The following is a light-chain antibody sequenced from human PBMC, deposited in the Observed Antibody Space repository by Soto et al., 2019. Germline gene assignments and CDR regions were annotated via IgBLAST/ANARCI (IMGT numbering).Light chain of an antibody. CDR1: QSISSSY. CDR3: QQYGSSSWT. Sequence: EIVLTQSPGTLSLSPGKRATLSCRASQSISSSYLAWYQQRPGQAPRLLIYGASSRATGIPDRFSGSGSGAELTITISRLEPEDCAVYYGQQYGSSSWTFGQGTKVDIK. J-gene: IGKJ1*01. CDR2: GAS. V-gene: IGKV3-20*01.